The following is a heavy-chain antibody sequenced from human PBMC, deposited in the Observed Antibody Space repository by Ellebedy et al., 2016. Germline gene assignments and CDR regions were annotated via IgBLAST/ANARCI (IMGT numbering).Heavy chain of an antibody. V-gene: IGHV3-7*03. J-gene: IGHJ1*01. CDR1: GLAFSNCW. CDR2: INQDGSEK. Sequence: GGSLRLXCVASGLAFSNCWMSWVRQAPGKGLEWVANINQDGSEKYYEDSVKGRFTISRDNAKNSLYLQMNSLRAEDTAVYYCARALSISLWFGEHQHWGQGTLVTVSS. D-gene: IGHD3-10*01. CDR3: ARALSISLWFGEHQH.